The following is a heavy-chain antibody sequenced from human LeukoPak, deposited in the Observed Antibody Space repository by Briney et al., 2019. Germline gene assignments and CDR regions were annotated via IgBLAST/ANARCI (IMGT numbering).Heavy chain of an antibody. CDR3: ARLFFPSGYCSGGSCYTYNWFDP. Sequence: GESPKISCKGSGYSFTSYWIGWVRQMPGKGLEWMGIIYPGDSDTRYSPSFQGQVTISADKSISTAYLQWSSLKASDTAMYYCARLFFPSGYCSGGSCYTYNWFDPWGQGTLVTVSS. CDR2: IYPGDSDT. V-gene: IGHV5-51*01. CDR1: GYSFTSYW. J-gene: IGHJ5*02. D-gene: IGHD2-15*01.